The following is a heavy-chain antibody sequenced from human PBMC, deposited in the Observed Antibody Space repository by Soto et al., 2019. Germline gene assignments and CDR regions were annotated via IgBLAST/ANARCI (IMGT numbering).Heavy chain of an antibody. CDR3: ARHGGYYFDY. CDR2: ICQSESI. CDR1: SGSFSGYY. V-gene: IGHV4-34*01. D-gene: IGHD3-16*01. J-gene: IGHJ4*02. Sequence: SETLSLTCAVYSGSFSGYYWSWIRQPPGKGLEWIGEICQSESIIYNPSLKSRVTISGDSSKNQFSLKLSSVTAADTAVYYCARHGGYYFDYWGQGTLVTVSS.